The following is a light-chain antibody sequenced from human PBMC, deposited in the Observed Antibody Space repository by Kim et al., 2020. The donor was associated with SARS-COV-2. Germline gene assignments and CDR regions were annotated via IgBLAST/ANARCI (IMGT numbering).Light chain of an antibody. CDR1: QSINID. V-gene: IGKV3-11*01. CDR3: QQHATWPPART. CDR2: DAS. Sequence: PGETADRACRASQSINIDVTWYQQKPGRAPRPLRYDASKRVSGVPAMFSSSGSGIDFALTINGLEPEDFAVYYGQQHATWPPARTFGGGTKVDIK. J-gene: IGKJ4*01.